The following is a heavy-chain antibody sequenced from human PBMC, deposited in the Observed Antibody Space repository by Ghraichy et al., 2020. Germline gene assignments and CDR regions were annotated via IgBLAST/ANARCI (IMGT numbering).Heavy chain of an antibody. V-gene: IGHV1-18*01. CDR2: ISGYSGNT. Sequence: ASVKVSCKTSGYTFTTHGISWVRQVPGQGLEWMGWISGYSGNTNYAQRLQGTVTMTTDTSTSTGYMELRSLRSDDTAVYYCARAVCGGGSCYLDYWGQGTLVTVSS. D-gene: IGHD2-15*01. CDR3: ARAVCGGGSCYLDY. CDR1: GYTFTTHG. J-gene: IGHJ4*02.